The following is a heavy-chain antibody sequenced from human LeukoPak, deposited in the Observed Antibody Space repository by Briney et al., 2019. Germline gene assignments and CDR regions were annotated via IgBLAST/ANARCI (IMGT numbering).Heavy chain of an antibody. D-gene: IGHD5-24*01. CDR1: GFTFSSYS. CDR2: ISSYSGTI. J-gene: IGHJ4*02. CDR3: AREMGY. Sequence: GGSLRLSCAASGFTFSSYSMNWVRQAPGKGLEWVSYISSYSGTISYADSVKGRFAISRDSAKNSLYLQMNSLRDEDTAIYYCAREMGYWGQGTLVTVSS. V-gene: IGHV3-48*02.